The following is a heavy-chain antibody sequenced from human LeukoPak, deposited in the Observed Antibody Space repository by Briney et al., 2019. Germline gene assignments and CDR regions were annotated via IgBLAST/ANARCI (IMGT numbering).Heavy chain of an antibody. J-gene: IGHJ4*02. CDR1: GFSFSSYD. D-gene: IGHD4-17*01. Sequence: GGSLRLSCAASGFSFSSYDMSWVRQAPGRGLEWVSAITPSGDNTWCAESMKGRSTISRDNSKNTLYLQMSSLRAEDTAVYYCAKHQVRSHDYWGQGTLVTVSS. CDR3: AKHQVRSHDY. V-gene: IGHV3-23*01. CDR2: ITPSGDNT.